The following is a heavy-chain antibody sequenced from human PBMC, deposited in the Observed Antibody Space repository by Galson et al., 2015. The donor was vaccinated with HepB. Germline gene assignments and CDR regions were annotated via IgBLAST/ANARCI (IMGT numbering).Heavy chain of an antibody. CDR1: GFTFSSYS. D-gene: IGHD3-10*01. V-gene: IGHV3-21*01. Sequence: SLRLSCAASGFTFSSYSMNWVRQAPGKGLEWVSSISSSSSYIYYADSVKGRFTISRDNAKNSLYLQMNSLRAEDTAVYYCAREWFGELLSRANWFDPWGQGTLVTVSS. CDR3: AREWFGELLSRANWFDP. J-gene: IGHJ5*02. CDR2: ISSSSSYI.